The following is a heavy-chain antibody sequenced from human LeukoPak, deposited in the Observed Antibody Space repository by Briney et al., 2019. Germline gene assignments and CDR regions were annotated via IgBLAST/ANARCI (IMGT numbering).Heavy chain of an antibody. V-gene: IGHV4-59*08. J-gene: IGHJ5*02. CDR3: ARRCCSGGSWYSGGNWFDP. Sequence: SETLSLTCTVSGGSISSYYWSWLRQPPGKGLEWIGYIYYSGSTNYNPSLKSRVTISVDTSKNQFSLNLSSVTAAATAVYYCARRCCSGGSWYSGGNWFDPWGQGTLVTVSS. CDR1: GGSISSYY. D-gene: IGHD2-15*01. CDR2: IYYSGST.